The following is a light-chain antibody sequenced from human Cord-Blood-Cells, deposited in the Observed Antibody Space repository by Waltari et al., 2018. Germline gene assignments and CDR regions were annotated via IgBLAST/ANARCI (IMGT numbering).Light chain of an antibody. CDR2: QDS. Sequence: SYELTQPPSVSVSPGQTARITCSGDKLGDKYACWYQQKPGQSPVLGIYQDSKRPSGIPERFSGSNSGNTATLTISGTQAMDEADYYCQAWDSSTVVFGGGTKLTVL. CDR1: KLGDKY. V-gene: IGLV3-1*01. CDR3: QAWDSSTVV. J-gene: IGLJ2*01.